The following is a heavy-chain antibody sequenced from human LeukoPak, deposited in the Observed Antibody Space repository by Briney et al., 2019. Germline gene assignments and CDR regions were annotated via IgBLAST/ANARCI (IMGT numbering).Heavy chain of an antibody. J-gene: IGHJ4*02. CDR1: GFTFSSYW. D-gene: IGHD3-10*01. V-gene: IGHV3-7*01. CDR3: ARDTYYYGSGSYWVFDY. Sequence: GGSLRLSCAASGFTFSSYWMSWVRQAPGKGLEWAANIKQDGSEKYYVDSVKGRFTISRDNAKNSLYLQMNSLRAEDTAVYYCARDTYYYGSGSYWVFDYWGQGTLVTVSS. CDR2: IKQDGSEK.